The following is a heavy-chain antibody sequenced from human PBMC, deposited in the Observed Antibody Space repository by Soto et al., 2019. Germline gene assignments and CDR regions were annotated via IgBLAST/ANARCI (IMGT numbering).Heavy chain of an antibody. J-gene: IGHJ3*02. Sequence: QVQLVQSGAEVKKPGSSVKVACKVSGDTFSNYVINWVRQAPGQGLEWMGAIVPIFRTANYAQKFQGRVTITADEFTITAYMELSGLRSADTATYYCARETSAPGTFREDASDIWGQGTLVTVSS. V-gene: IGHV1-69*12. CDR1: GDTFSNYV. D-gene: IGHD6-13*01. CDR3: ARETSAPGTFREDASDI. CDR2: IVPIFRTA.